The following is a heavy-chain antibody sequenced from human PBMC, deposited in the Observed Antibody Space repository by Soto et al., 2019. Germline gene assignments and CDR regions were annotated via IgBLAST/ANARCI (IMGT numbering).Heavy chain of an antibody. CDR2: IRKDGSDT. CDR3: ANDRDYSNDFRWFDP. Sequence: SLRLSCAASGFTFSNYWMHWVRQAPGKGLVWISGIRKDGSDTYYADSVKGRFTISRDNSKNTLYLQMNSLRAEDTAIYYSANDRDYSNDFRWFDPWGQGTLVTVSS. CDR1: GFTFSNYW. D-gene: IGHD4-4*01. V-gene: IGHV3-74*01. J-gene: IGHJ5*02.